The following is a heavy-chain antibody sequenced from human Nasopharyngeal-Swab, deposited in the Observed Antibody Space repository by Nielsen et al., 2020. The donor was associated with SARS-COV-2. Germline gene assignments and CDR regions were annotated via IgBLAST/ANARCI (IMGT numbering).Heavy chain of an antibody. CDR1: GGSIGSYY. CDR2: IYYSGST. D-gene: IGHD6-6*01. J-gene: IGHJ6*03. V-gene: IGHV4-59*08. Sequence: GSLRLSCTVSGGSIGSYYWSWIRQPPGKGLEWIGYIYYSGSTNYNPSLKSRVTISVDTSKNQFSLKLSSVTAADTAVYYCARLRSSSFYYYYYMDVWGKGTTVTVSS. CDR3: ARLRSSSFYYYYYMDV.